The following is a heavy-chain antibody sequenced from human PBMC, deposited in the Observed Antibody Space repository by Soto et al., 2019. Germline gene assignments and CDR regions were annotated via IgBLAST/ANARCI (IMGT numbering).Heavy chain of an antibody. CDR3: AKDVR. J-gene: IGHJ4*02. Sequence: EVQLVDSGGDLVQPGGSLRLSCAASGFTFSTHWMSWVRQAPGKGLEWVAXIKEDGSETYYADSVRGRFTISRXNAXNSLYLQMNGLRVEDTALYYCAKDVRWGQGTLVTVSS. V-gene: IGHV3-7*05. CDR1: GFTFSTHW. CDR2: IKEDGSET.